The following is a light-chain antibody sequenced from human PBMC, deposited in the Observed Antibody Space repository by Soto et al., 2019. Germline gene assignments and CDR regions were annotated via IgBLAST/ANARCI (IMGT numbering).Light chain of an antibody. CDR1: QSVLNRSNNKNY. Sequence: DIVMTQSPDSLAVSLGEWATINCKSSQSVLNRSNNKNYLARYQQKTGQHPKLRIYWASTRESGVPDRFSGSGSGTNFTLTISILQTEDFAVYYWQQYYTTPYTFGHGTNLEIK. J-gene: IGKJ2*01. CDR2: WAS. V-gene: IGKV4-1*01. CDR3: QQYYTTPYT.